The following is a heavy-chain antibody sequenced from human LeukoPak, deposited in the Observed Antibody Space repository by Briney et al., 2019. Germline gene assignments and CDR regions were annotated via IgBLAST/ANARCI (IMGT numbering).Heavy chain of an antibody. V-gene: IGHV1-18*01. CDR2: INAYNGNT. D-gene: IGHD3-9*01. Sequence: ASAKVSCKASGYTFTSYGISWVRQAPGQGLEWMGWINAYNGNTNYAQKLQGRVTMTTDTSTSTAYMELGSLRSDDTAVYYCARAPIDYDILTGSFFDYWGQGTLVTDSS. CDR1: GYTFTSYG. J-gene: IGHJ4*02. CDR3: ARAPIDYDILTGSFFDY.